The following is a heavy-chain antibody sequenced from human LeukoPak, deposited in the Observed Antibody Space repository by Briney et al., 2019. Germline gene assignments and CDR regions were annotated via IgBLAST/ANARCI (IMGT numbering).Heavy chain of an antibody. CDR1: GGSISSYY. CDR2: IYYTGST. D-gene: IGHD4-17*01. Sequence: SETLSLTCTVSGGSISSYYWSWMRQPPGKGPEWIGYIYYTGSTNRNPSLKSRVTISVDTSKNQFSLKLSSVTAADTAVYYCARTYTTTDTVGMDVWGQGTTVTVSS. J-gene: IGHJ6*02. CDR3: ARTYTTTDTVGMDV. V-gene: IGHV4-59*01.